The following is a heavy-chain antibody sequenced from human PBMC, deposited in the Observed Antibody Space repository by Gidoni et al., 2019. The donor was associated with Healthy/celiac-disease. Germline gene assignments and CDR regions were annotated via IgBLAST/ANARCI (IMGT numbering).Heavy chain of an antibody. CDR1: GFTFSSYA. J-gene: IGHJ4*02. V-gene: IGHV3-23*01. Sequence: EVQLLESGGGLVQPGGSLRLSCAASGFTFSSYAMSWVRQAPGKGLEWVSAMSGSGGSTYYADSVKGRFTISRDNSKNTLYLQMNSLRAEDTAVYYCAKALGYSSGWYIDYWGQGTLVTVSS. CDR3: AKALGYSSGWYIDY. D-gene: IGHD6-19*01. CDR2: MSGSGGST.